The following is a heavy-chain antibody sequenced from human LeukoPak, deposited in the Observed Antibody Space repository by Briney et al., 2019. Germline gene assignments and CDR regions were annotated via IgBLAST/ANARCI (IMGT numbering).Heavy chain of an antibody. CDR1: GYSISSGYY. V-gene: IGHV4-38-2*02. CDR3: ARSGLWSGSSNWFDP. Sequence: SETLSLTCTVSGYSISSGYYWGWIRQPPGKGLEWIGSIYHSGSTNYNPSLKSRVTISVDTSKNQFSLKLSSVTAADTAVYYCARSGLWSGSSNWFDPWGQGTLVTVSS. D-gene: IGHD3-3*01. J-gene: IGHJ5*02. CDR2: IYHSGST.